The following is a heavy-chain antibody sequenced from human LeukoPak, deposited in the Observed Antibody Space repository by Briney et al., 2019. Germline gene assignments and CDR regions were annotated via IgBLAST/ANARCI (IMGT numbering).Heavy chain of an antibody. CDR2: INPNSGDT. Sequence: ASVKVSCKASGYTFTGYYIHWVRQAPGQGLQWMGWINPNSGDTISAQKLHGRVTLTTDTSITTAYMELRTLRSDDTAVYYCARDLGMTLFGVISTSRGQFDFWGQGTLVTVSS. CDR1: GYTFTGYY. V-gene: IGHV1-2*02. CDR3: ARDLGMTLFGVISTSRGQFDF. D-gene: IGHD3-3*01. J-gene: IGHJ4*02.